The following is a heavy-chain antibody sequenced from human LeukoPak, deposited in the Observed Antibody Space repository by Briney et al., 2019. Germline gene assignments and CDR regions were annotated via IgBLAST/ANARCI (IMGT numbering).Heavy chain of an antibody. Sequence: PAGSLRLSCAASGFTFSSYAMSWVRQAPGKGLEWVSAISGSGVGTYYAGSVKGRFTISRDNSKNTLYLQMNSLRAEDTAVYYCAKVNTATYIIRDAFDIWGQGTMVTVSS. CDR3: AKVNTATYIIRDAFDI. J-gene: IGHJ3*02. CDR1: GFTFSSYA. D-gene: IGHD2-15*01. CDR2: ISGSGVGT. V-gene: IGHV3-23*01.